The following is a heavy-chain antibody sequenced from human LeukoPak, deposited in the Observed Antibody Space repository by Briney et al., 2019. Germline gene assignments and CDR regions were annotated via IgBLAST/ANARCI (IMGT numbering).Heavy chain of an antibody. CDR2: IYYSGST. CDR3: ARGYYDSSGYLFDY. J-gene: IGHJ4*02. D-gene: IGHD3-22*01. CDR1: GGSISSYY. Sequence: SETLSLTCTVSGGSISSYYWSWIRQPPGKGLEWIGYIYYSGSTNYNPSLKSRVTISVDTSKNQFSLKLSSVTAADTAVYSCARGYYDSSGYLFDYWGQGTLVTVSS. V-gene: IGHV4-59*01.